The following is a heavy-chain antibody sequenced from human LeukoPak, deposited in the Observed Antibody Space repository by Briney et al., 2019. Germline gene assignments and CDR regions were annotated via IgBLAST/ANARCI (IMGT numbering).Heavy chain of an antibody. D-gene: IGHD1-26*01. CDR1: GFTYSSYS. Sequence: GGSLRLSCAASGFTYSSYSMNWVRQAPGKGLERVSYISSSSSTMYYAGSVKGRFTISRDNAKNSLYLQMNSLRAEDTAVYYCARDGGIQWELDYWGQGILVTVSS. CDR3: ARDGGIQWELDY. J-gene: IGHJ4*02. CDR2: ISSSSSTM. V-gene: IGHV3-48*01.